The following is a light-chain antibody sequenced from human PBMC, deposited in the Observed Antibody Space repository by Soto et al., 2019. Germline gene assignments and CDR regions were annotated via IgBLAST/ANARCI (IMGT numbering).Light chain of an antibody. CDR1: NIGSKN. J-gene: IGLJ2*01. V-gene: IGLV3-9*01. CDR2: RNS. Sequence: SYELTQPLSVSVALGQTARITCGRNNIGSKNVHWYQQKPGQAPVLVIYRNSNRPSGIPGRFSASNSGSTATLTISRAQAGDDADYYCQVWDSSTGVVFGGGTKLTVL. CDR3: QVWDSSTGVV.